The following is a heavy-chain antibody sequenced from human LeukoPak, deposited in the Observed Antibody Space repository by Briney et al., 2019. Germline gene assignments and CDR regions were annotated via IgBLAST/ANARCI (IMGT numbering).Heavy chain of an antibody. CDR3: AKDSIVRGVIITSWFDP. D-gene: IGHD3-10*01. CDR1: GFTFDDYA. J-gene: IGHJ5*02. Sequence: QPGRSLRLSCAASGFTFDDYAMHWVRQAPGKGLEWVSGISWNSGSIGYADSVKGRFTISRDNAKNSLYLQMNSLRAEDTALYYCAKDSIVRGVIITSWFDPWGQGTLVTVSS. V-gene: IGHV3-9*01. CDR2: ISWNSGSI.